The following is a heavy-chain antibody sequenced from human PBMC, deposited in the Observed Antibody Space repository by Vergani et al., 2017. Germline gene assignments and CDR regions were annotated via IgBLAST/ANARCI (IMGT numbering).Heavy chain of an antibody. CDR3: AIHSAPMAAAVGL. CDR2: IYYSGST. J-gene: IGHJ4*02. CDR1: GGSISSSSYY. Sequence: QLQLQESGPGLVKPSETLSLTCTVSGGSISSSSYYWGWIRQPPGKGLEWIGSIYYSGSTYYNPSLKSRVTISVDTSTNQFSLKLSSVTAADTAVYYCAIHSAPMAAAVGLWGQGTLVTVSS. V-gene: IGHV4-39*01. D-gene: IGHD6-13*01.